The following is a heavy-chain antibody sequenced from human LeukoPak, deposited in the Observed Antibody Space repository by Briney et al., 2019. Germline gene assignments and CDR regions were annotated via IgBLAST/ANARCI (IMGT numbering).Heavy chain of an antibody. V-gene: IGHV4-59*08. CDR3: ARSIVVAGFVSDYYYYGMDV. Sequence: PSETLSLTCTVSGGSINSYYWSWIRQPPGKGLEWVGYIYYSGSPTYNPSLKSRVAISIHTSKKHFSLKLSPVTAADTAVYYCARSIVVAGFVSDYYYYGMDVWGQGTTVTVSS. CDR2: IYYSGSP. J-gene: IGHJ6*02. CDR1: GGSINSYY. D-gene: IGHD6-19*01.